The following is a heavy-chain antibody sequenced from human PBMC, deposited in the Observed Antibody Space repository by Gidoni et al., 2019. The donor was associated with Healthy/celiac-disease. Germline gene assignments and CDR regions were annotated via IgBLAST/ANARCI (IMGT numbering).Heavy chain of an antibody. CDR3: ARVPYYDFWSGWAAFDI. J-gene: IGHJ3*02. CDR1: GFTFSSQG. Sequence: QVQLVESGGGVVQPGRSLRPSCAASGFTFSSQGMHWVRLALGKGLEWVAVIWYDGSNKYYADSVKGRFTISRDNSKNTLYLQMNSLRAEDTAVYYCARVPYYDFWSGWAAFDIWGQGTMVTVSS. CDR2: IWYDGSNK. V-gene: IGHV3-33*01. D-gene: IGHD3-3*01.